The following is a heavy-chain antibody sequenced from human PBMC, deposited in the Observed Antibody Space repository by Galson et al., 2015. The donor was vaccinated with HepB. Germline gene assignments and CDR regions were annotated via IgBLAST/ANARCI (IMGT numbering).Heavy chain of an antibody. D-gene: IGHD3-22*01. CDR1: GYTFTSYS. CDR2: INPANGRT. V-gene: IGHV1-3*01. Sequence: SVKVSCKASGYTFTSYSLHWLRQAPGQRPEWMGWINPANGRTRHSLTFQGRLSISRDTSASTVYLELSSLRSEDTALYYCARAGRDTTGFFFYFDFWGPGTLSPSP. J-gene: IGHJ4*02. CDR3: ARAGRDTTGFFFYFDF.